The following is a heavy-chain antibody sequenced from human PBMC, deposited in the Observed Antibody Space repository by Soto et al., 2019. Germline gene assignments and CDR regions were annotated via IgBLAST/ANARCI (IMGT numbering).Heavy chain of an antibody. CDR3: ARQTAGYSSSWYRVYYGMDV. CDR2: IIPILGIA. Sequence: QVQLVQSGAEVKKPGSSVKVSCKASGGTFSSYTISWVRQAPGQGLEWMGRIIPILGIANYAQKFQGRVTITTDKSTSTAYMELRSLRSEDTAVYYCARQTAGYSSSWYRVYYGMDVWCQGTTVTVT. CDR1: GGTFSSYT. V-gene: IGHV1-69*02. D-gene: IGHD6-13*01. J-gene: IGHJ6*02.